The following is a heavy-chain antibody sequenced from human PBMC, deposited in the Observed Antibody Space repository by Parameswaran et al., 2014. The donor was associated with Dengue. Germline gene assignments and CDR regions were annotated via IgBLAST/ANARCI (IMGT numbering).Heavy chain of an antibody. D-gene: IGHD1-26*01. Sequence: WVRQAPGQRLEWMGWINAGNGNTKYSQKFQGRVTITRDTSASTAYMELSSLRSEDTAVYYCARGDVGAYWGQGTLVTVSS. CDR3: ARGDVGAY. V-gene: IGHV1-3*01. J-gene: IGHJ4*02. CDR2: INAGNGNT.